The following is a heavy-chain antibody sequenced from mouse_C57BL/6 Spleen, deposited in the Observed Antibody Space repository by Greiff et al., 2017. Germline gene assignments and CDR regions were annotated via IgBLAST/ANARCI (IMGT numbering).Heavy chain of an antibody. Sequence: QVQLQQPGAELVKPGASVKMSCKASGYTFTSYWITWVKQRPGQGLEWIGDIYPGSGRTNYNEKFKSKATLTVDTSSSTAYMQLSSLTSEDAAVYYCARTGGYHTFFDYWGQGTLVTVSA. J-gene: IGHJ3*01. CDR3: ARTGGYHTFFDY. CDR2: IYPGSGRT. CDR1: GYTFTSYW. V-gene: IGHV1-55*01. D-gene: IGHD1-1*02.